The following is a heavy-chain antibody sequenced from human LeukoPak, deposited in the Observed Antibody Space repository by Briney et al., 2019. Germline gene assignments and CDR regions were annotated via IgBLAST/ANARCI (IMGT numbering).Heavy chain of an antibody. D-gene: IGHD1-26*01. Sequence: GGSLRLSCAVSGFTFRSYAMNWVRQAPGKGLEWVSSISSSSSYIYYADSVKGRFTISRDNAKNSLYLQMNSLRAEDTAVYYCARDFFGSYGHYFDYWGQGTLVTVSS. CDR3: ARDFFGSYGHYFDY. CDR1: GFTFRSYA. V-gene: IGHV3-21*01. J-gene: IGHJ4*02. CDR2: ISSSSSYI.